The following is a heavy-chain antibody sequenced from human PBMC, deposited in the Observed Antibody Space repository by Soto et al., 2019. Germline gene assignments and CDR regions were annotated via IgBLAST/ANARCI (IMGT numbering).Heavy chain of an antibody. CDR3: AGGYTYGYYFDY. V-gene: IGHV3-23*01. D-gene: IGHD5-18*01. J-gene: IGHJ4*02. CDR2: ISGSGGST. CDR1: GFTFSSYA. Sequence: GGSLRLSCAASGFTFSSYAMSWVRQAPGKGLEWVSAISGSGGSTYYADSVKGRFTISRDNSKNTLYLQMNSLRAEDTAVYYCAGGYTYGYYFDYWGQGTLVTVSS.